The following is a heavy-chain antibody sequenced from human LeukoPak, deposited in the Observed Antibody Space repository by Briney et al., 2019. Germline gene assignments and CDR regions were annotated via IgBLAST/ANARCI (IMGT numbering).Heavy chain of an antibody. CDR3: ARLAGSGYYTKSYYYYYGMDV. Sequence: SETLSLTCAVYGGSFSGYYWSWIRQPPGKGLEWIGEINHSGSTNYNPSLKSRVTISVDTSKNQFSLELSSVTAADTAVYYCARLAGSGYYTKSYYYYYGMDVWGQGTTVTVSS. V-gene: IGHV4-34*01. J-gene: IGHJ6*02. CDR1: GGSFSGYY. D-gene: IGHD3-22*01. CDR2: INHSGST.